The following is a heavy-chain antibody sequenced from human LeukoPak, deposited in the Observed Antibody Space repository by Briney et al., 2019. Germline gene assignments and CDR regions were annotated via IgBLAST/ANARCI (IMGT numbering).Heavy chain of an antibody. J-gene: IGHJ4*02. CDR2: ISGSSSYI. V-gene: IGHV3-21*01. CDR3: ARYWSVGPPPFDY. CDR1: GFTFSSYS. D-gene: IGHD4-23*01. Sequence: GGSLRLSCAGSGFTFSSYSMNWVRQAPGKGLEWVSSISGSSSYIYYADSVEGRFTISRDNAKNSVYLQMNSLRAEDTAVYYCARYWSVGPPPFDYWGQGTLVTVSS.